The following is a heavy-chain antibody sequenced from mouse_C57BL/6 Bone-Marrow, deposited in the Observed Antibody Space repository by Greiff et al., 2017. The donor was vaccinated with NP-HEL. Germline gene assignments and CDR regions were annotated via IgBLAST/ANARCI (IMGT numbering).Heavy chain of an antibody. CDR3: ARRIYYDYGFDY. CDR1: GFTFSDYG. CDR2: ISSGSSTI. D-gene: IGHD2-4*01. Sequence: EVKLVASGGGLVKPGGSLKLSCAASGFTFSDYGMHWVRQAPEKGLEWVAYISSGSSTIYYADTVKGRFTISRDNAKKTLFLQMTSLRSEDTAMYYCARRIYYDYGFDYWGQGTTLTVSS. J-gene: IGHJ2*01. V-gene: IGHV5-17*01.